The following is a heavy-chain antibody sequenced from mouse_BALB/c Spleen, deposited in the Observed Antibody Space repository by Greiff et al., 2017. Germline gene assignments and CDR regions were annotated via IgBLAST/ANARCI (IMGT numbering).Heavy chain of an antibody. V-gene: IGHV5-6*02. CDR2: ISSGGSYT. CDR3: ARRTTVAHFDY. CDR1: GFTFSSYG. D-gene: IGHD1-1*01. Sequence: EVMLVESGGDLVKPGGSLKLSCAASGFTFSSYGMSWVRQTPDKRLEWVATISSGGSYTYYPDSVKGRYTISRDNAKNTLYLQMSSLKSEDTAMYYCARRTTVAHFDYWGQGTTLTVSS. J-gene: IGHJ2*01.